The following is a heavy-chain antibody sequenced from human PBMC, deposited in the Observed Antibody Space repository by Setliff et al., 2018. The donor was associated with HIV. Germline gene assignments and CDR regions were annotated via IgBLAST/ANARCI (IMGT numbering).Heavy chain of an antibody. CDR3: ARLPQRGFSYERGKYFDL. J-gene: IGHJ2*01. Sequence: SETLSLTCTVSSASISSSGYYWGWIRQSPGKGLEWIGYIFYTGTTRYNPSLKSRVTISVDTSKNQVSLKLSSVTAADTALYFCARLPQRGFSYERGKYFDLWGRGTLVTVSS. D-gene: IGHD5-18*01. V-gene: IGHV4-61*05. CDR1: SASISSSGYY. CDR2: IFYTGTT.